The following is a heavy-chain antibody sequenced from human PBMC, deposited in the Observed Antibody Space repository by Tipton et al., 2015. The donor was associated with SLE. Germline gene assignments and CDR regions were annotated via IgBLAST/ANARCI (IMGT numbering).Heavy chain of an antibody. CDR3: ARDRKPSTGSSPYAFDI. J-gene: IGHJ3*02. V-gene: IGHV3-21*01. CDR1: GFTFSNYN. CDR2: ISSSSSYI. Sequence: GSLRLSCAASGFTFSNYNMNWVRQAPGKGLEWVSSISSSSSYIYYADSVKGRFTISRDNAKNSLYLQMNSLRAEDTAMYYCARDRKPSTGSSPYAFDIWGQGTMVTVSS. D-gene: IGHD1-26*01.